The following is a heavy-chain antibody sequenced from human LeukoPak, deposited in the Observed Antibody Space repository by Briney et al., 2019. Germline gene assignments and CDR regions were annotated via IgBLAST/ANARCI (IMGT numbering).Heavy chain of an antibody. J-gene: IGHJ4*02. Sequence: GGPLRSCCAAAGSTCSSYDISGGRPARGKGREVVSASSGSGGRTYYADSLKGRFTISRDNSTKTLFIQMNSLRAEDTAVYYCATDHPIMISFGGAFDYWGQGTLVTVSS. CDR1: GSTCSSYD. CDR2: SSGSGGRT. CDR3: ATDHPIMISFGGAFDY. V-gene: IGHV3-23*01. D-gene: IGHD3-16*01.